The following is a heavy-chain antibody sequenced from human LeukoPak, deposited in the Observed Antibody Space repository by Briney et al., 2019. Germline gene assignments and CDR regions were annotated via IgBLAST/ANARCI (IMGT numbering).Heavy chain of an antibody. Sequence: GGSLRLPCTAQTSNLYPYSVNWVRQAPGKGLEWVSSISSQSTYIYYPDSMKGRFTISRDDAADSVFLQMNNLRVEDTAVYLCARGSGNSFYFGDWGQGTQVTVSS. CDR3: ARGSGNSFYFGD. V-gene: IGHV3-21*01. CDR2: ISSQSTYI. D-gene: IGHD4-23*01. CDR1: TSNLYPYS. J-gene: IGHJ4*02.